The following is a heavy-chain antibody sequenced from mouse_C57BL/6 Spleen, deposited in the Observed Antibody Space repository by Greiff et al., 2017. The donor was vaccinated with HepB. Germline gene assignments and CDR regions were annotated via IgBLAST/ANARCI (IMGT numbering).Heavy chain of an antibody. CDR3: ARRHYAGEYFDV. V-gene: IGHV5-9*01. CDR2: ISGGGGNT. Sequence: DVMLVESGGGLVKPGGSLKLSCAASGFTFSSYTMSWVRQTPEKRLEWVATISGGGGNTYYPDSVKGRFTISRDNAKNTLYLQMSSLRSEDTALYYCARRHYAGEYFDVWGTGTTVTVSS. J-gene: IGHJ1*03. D-gene: IGHD1-1*01. CDR1: GFTFSSYT.